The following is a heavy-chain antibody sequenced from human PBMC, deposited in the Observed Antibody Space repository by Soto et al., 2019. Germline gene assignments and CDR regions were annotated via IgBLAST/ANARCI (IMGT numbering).Heavy chain of an antibody. J-gene: IGHJ6*02. CDR1: RFTFSSYE. CDR2: ISSTSTII. D-gene: IGHD3-22*01. V-gene: IGHV3-48*03. Sequence: GGSLRLSCAAFRFTFSSYEMNWVRQAPGKGLEWVSYISSTSTIIYYADSVKGRFTISRDNAKNSLYLQMNSLRAEDTAIYYCAREYYDSSGYRSGMDVWGQGTTVTVSS. CDR3: AREYYDSSGYRSGMDV.